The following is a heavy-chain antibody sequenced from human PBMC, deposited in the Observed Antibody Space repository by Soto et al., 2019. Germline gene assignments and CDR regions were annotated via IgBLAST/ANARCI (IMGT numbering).Heavy chain of an antibody. V-gene: IGHV4-59*01. J-gene: IGHJ4*02. CDR3: ARHVDSTRAYYFDY. CDR1: GGSISSYY. Sequence: PSETLSLTCTVSGGSISSYYWSWIRQPPGKGLEWIGYIYYSGTTDYNPSLKGRVTISVDRSKNQFSLKLNSVTAADTAVYYCARHVDSTRAYYFDYWGQGTLVTVSS. CDR2: IYYSGTT. D-gene: IGHD5-18*01.